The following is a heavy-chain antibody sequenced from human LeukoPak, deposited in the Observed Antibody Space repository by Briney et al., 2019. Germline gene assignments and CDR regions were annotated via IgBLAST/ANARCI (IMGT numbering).Heavy chain of an antibody. J-gene: IGHJ4*02. CDR1: GFTLSDAW. CDR3: SGHSADY. D-gene: IGHD1-26*01. CDR2: IKSKVHGGTT. Sequence: PGGSLRLSCAASGFTLSDAWMSWVRQAPGKGLEWVARIKSKVHGGTTDYAAPVNGRFTISRDDSENKLYLQMSSLKTEDTGVYYCSGHSADYWGQGTLVTVSS. V-gene: IGHV3-15*05.